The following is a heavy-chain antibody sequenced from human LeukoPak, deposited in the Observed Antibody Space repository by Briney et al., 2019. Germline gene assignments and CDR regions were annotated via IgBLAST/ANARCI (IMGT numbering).Heavy chain of an antibody. Sequence: GGSLRLSCAASGFSFSSYDMSWVRQAPGKGLEWVSGFSGSGDGTNYADSVKGRFTISRDNSRNTLYLQVNSLRAEDTAVYYCARGLFYFDYWGQGTLVTVSS. J-gene: IGHJ4*02. D-gene: IGHD2-15*01. CDR3: ARGLFYFDY. CDR1: GFSFSSYD. V-gene: IGHV3-23*01. CDR2: FSGSGDGT.